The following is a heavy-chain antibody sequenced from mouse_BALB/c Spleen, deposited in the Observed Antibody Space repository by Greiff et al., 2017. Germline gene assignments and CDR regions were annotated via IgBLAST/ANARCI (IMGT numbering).Heavy chain of an antibody. CDR2: IWSGGST. D-gene: IGHD1-1*01. Sequence: VQRVESGPGLVQPSQSLSITCTVSGFSLTSYGVHWVRQSPGKGLEWLGVIWSGGSTDYNAAFISRLSISKDNSKSQVFFKMNSLQADDTAIYYCARIGSSYDAMDYWGQGTSVTVSS. CDR1: GFSLTSYG. CDR3: ARIGSSYDAMDY. V-gene: IGHV2-4-1*01. J-gene: IGHJ4*01.